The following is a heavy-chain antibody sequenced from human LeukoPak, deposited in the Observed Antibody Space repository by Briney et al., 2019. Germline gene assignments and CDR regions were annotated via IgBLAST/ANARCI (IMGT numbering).Heavy chain of an antibody. CDR3: TRSGLTGMRKYPRTPSYYSGMDV. CDR2: STYSGST. Sequence: SETLSLTCAVHGGSFSGYLWSWIRQSPGKGLEWIGESTYSGSTNYNPSLKSRVTISVDTSKNLFSLNLTSVTAADTAVYYRTRSGLTGMRKYPRTPSYYSGMDVWGQGTAVAVSS. CDR1: GGSFSGYL. J-gene: IGHJ6*02. V-gene: IGHV4-34*01. D-gene: IGHD2-2*02.